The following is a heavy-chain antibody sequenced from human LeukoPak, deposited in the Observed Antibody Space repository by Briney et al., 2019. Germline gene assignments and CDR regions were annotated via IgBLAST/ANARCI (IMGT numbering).Heavy chain of an antibody. D-gene: IGHD3-3*01. CDR3: ARRYHDGSLDY. CDR1: GYTFTSYY. V-gene: IGHV1-46*01. J-gene: IGHJ4*02. CDR2: INPSGGST. Sequence: ASVKVSCKASGYTFTSYYMRWVRQAPGQGLEWMGIINPSGGSTSYAQKFQGRVTMTRDMSTSTVYMELSSLRSEDTAVYYCARRYHDGSLDYWGQGTLVTVSS.